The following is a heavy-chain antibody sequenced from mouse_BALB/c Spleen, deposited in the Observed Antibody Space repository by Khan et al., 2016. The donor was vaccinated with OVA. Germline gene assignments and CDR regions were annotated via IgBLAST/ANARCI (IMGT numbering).Heavy chain of an antibody. V-gene: IGHV1S137*01. CDR1: GYTFTDYG. CDR2: ISTYYGDA. Sequence: VQLQQSGAELVRPGVSVKISCKGSGYTFTDYGIHWVKQSHAKSLEWIGVISTYYGDASYNQKFKGQATMTVDKSSSTAYMELARLTSEDSAIDSCASDGAGEEFAYWGQGTLVTVSA. D-gene: IGHD3-2*01. J-gene: IGHJ3*01. CDR3: ASDGAGEEFAY.